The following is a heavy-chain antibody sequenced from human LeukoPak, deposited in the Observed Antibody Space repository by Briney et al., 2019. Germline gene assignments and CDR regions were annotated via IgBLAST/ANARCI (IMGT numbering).Heavy chain of an antibody. CDR1: GYTFTSYG. CDR3: ARVKGERYFDWLLRDY. Sequence: GASVTVSCKASGYTFTSYGISWVRQAPGQGLEWMGWISAYNGNTNYAQKLQGRVTMTTDTSTSTAYMELRSLRSDDTAVYYCARVKGERYFDWLLRDYWGQGTLVTVSS. CDR2: ISAYNGNT. V-gene: IGHV1-18*04. D-gene: IGHD3-9*01. J-gene: IGHJ4*02.